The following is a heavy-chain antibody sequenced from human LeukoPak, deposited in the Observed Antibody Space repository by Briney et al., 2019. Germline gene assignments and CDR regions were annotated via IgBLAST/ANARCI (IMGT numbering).Heavy chain of an antibody. CDR2: IRGTGGST. V-gene: IGHV3-23*01. J-gene: IGHJ4*02. CDR1: GFTFSSCA. Sequence: GGSLRLSCAASGFTFSSCAMTWVRQAPGKGLEWVSTIRGTGGSTYYADSVKGRFTISRDNSKNTLYLQMSSLRAEDTAVYYCAKYLPNQLLKDWGQGTLVAVSS. D-gene: IGHD2-2*01. CDR3: AKYLPNQLLKD.